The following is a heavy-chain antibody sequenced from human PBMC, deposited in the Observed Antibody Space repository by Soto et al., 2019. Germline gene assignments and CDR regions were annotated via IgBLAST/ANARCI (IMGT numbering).Heavy chain of an antibody. V-gene: IGHV1-3*01. J-gene: IGHJ6*03. CDR3: ARARGDCSGGSCYSVFYYYYMDV. CDR1: GYTFINYG. Sequence: ASVKVSCKSSGYTFINYGISWVRQAPGQGPEWVAWINAGNGNTTYSQKFQGRDTTTTDTSASTAYMELSSLRSEDTAVYYCARARGDCSGGSCYSVFYYYYMDVWGKGTTVTVSS. D-gene: IGHD2-15*01. CDR2: INAGNGNT.